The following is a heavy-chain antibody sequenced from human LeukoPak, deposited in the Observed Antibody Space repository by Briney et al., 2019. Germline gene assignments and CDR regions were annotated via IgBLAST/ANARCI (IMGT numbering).Heavy chain of an antibody. CDR3: ARDLTDYYFDY. CDR1: GFTVSSNY. D-gene: IGHD3-9*01. CDR2: IYSGGNT. V-gene: IGHV3-66*01. J-gene: IGHJ4*02. Sequence: PGGSLRLSCAASGFTVSSNYMTWVRQAPGKGLEWVSVIYSGGNTYYADSVKGRFTISRDNSKNTLYLQMNSLRAEDTAVYYCARDLTDYYFDYWGQGTLVTVSS.